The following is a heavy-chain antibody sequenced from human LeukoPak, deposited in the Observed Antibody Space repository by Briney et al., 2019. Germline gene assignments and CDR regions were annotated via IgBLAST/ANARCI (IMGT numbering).Heavy chain of an antibody. CDR2: IRSKAYGGTT. V-gene: IGHV3-49*03. D-gene: IGHD3-16*02. CDR3: TRGDPYDYVWGSYRYDDYFDY. CDR1: GFTFSDYY. Sequence: PGGSLRLSCAASGFTFSDYYMSWIRQAPGKGLEWVGFIRSKAYGGTTEYAASVKGRFTIPRDDSKSIAYLQMNSLKTEDTAVYYCTRGDPYDYVWGSYRYDDYFDYWGQGTLVTVSS. J-gene: IGHJ4*02.